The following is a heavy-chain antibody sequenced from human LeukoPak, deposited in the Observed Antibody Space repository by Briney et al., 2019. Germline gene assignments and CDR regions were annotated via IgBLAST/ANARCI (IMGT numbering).Heavy chain of an antibody. J-gene: IGHJ4*02. CDR3: ARAFSVAGTFDY. CDR1: GGSISSYY. D-gene: IGHD6-13*01. Sequence: SPSLSLTCTVAGGSISSYYWSWVRQPPGKGLEWMGCIYQGGSTYYNPSLKSGVTTSVDTSKNQFSLKLSSVTAADTAVYYCARAFSVAGTFDYWGQGTLVTVSS. V-gene: IGHV4-59*12. CDR2: IYQGGST.